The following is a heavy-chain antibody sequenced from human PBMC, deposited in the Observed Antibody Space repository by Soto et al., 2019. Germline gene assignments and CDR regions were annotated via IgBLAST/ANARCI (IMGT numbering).Heavy chain of an antibody. CDR3: ARTLDASGSYYGY. V-gene: IGHV4-30-4*01. D-gene: IGHD3-10*01. Sequence: QVQLQESGPGLVKPSQTLSLTCTVSGGSISSGNYYWGWIRQPPGKGLEWIGYLYYSGNTYYNPSHKNRVTISIDTSKNQFSLKLTSVTAADTAVYYCARTLDASGSYYGYWGQGTLVTVSS. CDR1: GGSISSGNYY. CDR2: LYYSGNT. J-gene: IGHJ4*02.